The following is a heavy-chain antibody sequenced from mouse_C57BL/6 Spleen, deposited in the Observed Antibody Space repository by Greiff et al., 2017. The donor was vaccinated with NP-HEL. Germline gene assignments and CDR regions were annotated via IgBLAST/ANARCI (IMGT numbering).Heavy chain of an antibody. V-gene: IGHV1-50*01. CDR3: ARTGNKQRSAMDY. CDR1: GYTFTSYW. CDR2: IDPSDSYT. J-gene: IGHJ4*01. D-gene: IGHD3-1*01. Sequence: QVQLQQPGAELVKPGASVKLPCKASGYTFTSYWMQWVKQRPGQGLEWIGEIDPSDSYTNYNQKFKGKATLTVDTSSSTAYMKLSSLTPEDSAVFYCARTGNKQRSAMDYWGQGTSVTVSS.